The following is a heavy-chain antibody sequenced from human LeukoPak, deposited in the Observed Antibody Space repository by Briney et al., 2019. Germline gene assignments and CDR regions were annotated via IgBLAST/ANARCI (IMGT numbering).Heavy chain of an antibody. Sequence: AASVKVSCKASGGTFSSYAISWVRQAPGQGLEWMGGIIPIFGTANYAQKFQGRVTITADESTSTAYMELSSLRSEDTAVYYCARASSSSSWYLFWDYWGQGTLVTVSS. J-gene: IGHJ4*02. CDR1: GGTFSSYA. V-gene: IGHV1-69*13. D-gene: IGHD6-13*01. CDR3: ARASSSSSWYLFWDY. CDR2: IIPIFGTA.